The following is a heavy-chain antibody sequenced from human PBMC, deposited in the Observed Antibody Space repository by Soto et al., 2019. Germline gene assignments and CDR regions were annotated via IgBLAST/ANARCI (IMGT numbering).Heavy chain of an antibody. CDR2: IRSKANSYAT. CDR3: TWGRGWLEGYFDY. D-gene: IGHD6-19*01. CDR1: GFTFSGSA. V-gene: IGHV3-73*01. J-gene: IGHJ4*02. Sequence: GGSLRLSCAASGFTFSGSAMHWVRQASGKGLEWVGRIRSKANSYATAYAASVKGRFTISRDDSKNTAYLQMNSLKTEDTAVYSCTWGRGWLEGYFDYWGQGTLVTVSS.